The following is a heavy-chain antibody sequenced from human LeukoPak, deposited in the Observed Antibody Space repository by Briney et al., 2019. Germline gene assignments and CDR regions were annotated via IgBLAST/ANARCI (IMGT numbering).Heavy chain of an antibody. CDR1: GFTFSSYS. CDR3: ARAQGGRGSECFDI. V-gene: IGHV3-21*06. D-gene: IGHD2-15*01. CDR2: ISSSSSYI. Sequence: GGSLRLSCAASGFTFSSYSMNWVRQAPGKGLEWVASISSSSSYIYYADSVEGRFTISRDNAKNSLYLQMNSLRAEDTAVYYCARAQGGRGSECFDIWGQGTMVTVSS. J-gene: IGHJ3*02.